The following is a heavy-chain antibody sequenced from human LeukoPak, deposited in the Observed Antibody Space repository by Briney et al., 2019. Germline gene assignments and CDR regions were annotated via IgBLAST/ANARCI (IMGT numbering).Heavy chain of an antibody. Sequence: SETLSLTCAVYGDSFSGYFWSWIRQPPDKGLEWIGEINHSGDTYYNPSLRSRVTLSVDTSKNQFSLKVTSVTAADTAVYYCARLVSQTEPRFDSWGQGNLVTVSS. CDR3: ARLVSQTEPRFDS. CDR2: INHSGDT. J-gene: IGHJ4*02. V-gene: IGHV4-34*01. D-gene: IGHD6-13*01. CDR1: GDSFSGYF.